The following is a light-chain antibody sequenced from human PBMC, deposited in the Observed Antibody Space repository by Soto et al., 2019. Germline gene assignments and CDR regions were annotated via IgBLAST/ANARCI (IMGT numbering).Light chain of an antibody. CDR2: SNY. CDR1: SSNIASNT. CDR3: ASWDDGLNGVV. J-gene: IGLJ2*01. V-gene: IGLV1-44*01. Sequence: QSVLTQPPSVSGTPGQRVTISCSGSSSNIASNTVNWYHQLPGTAPKLLMYSNYERPSGVPDRFSGSKTGTSASLAISGLQSEDEVDYYCASWDDGLNGVVFGGGTKLTVL.